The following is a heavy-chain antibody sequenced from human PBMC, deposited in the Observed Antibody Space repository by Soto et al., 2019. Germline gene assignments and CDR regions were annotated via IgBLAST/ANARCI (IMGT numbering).Heavy chain of an antibody. CDR2: IYYSGST. V-gene: IGHV4-39*07. CDR3: ARGYTDVLRFLEWLPHAFDI. J-gene: IGHJ3*02. CDR1: GDSISSRSYY. Sequence: SETLSLTCTVTGDSISSRSYYWGWIRQPPGKGLEWIGSIYYSGSTYNNPALRSRVSISADTSKNQFSLKLSSVTAADTAVYYCARGYTDVLRFLEWLPHAFDIWGQGTMVTVSS. D-gene: IGHD3-3*01.